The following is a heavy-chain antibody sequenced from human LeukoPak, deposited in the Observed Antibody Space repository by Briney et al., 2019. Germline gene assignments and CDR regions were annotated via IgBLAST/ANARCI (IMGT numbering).Heavy chain of an antibody. V-gene: IGHV4-30-4*01. CDR2: IYYSGST. Sequence: PSETLSLTCTVSGGPISSGDYYWSWIRQRPGKGLEWIGYIYYSGSTYYNPSLKSRVTISVDTSKNQFSLKLSSVTAADTAVYYCARLNWNTTGYFDYWGQGTLVTVSS. CDR3: ARLNWNTTGYFDY. CDR1: GGPISSGDYY. J-gene: IGHJ4*02. D-gene: IGHD1/OR15-1a*01.